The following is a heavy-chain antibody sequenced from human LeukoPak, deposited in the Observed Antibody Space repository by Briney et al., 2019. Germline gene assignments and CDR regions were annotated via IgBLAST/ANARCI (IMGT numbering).Heavy chain of an antibody. CDR2: IYTSGST. D-gene: IGHD6-19*01. Sequence: SETLSLTCTVSGGSISSYFWSWIRQPAGKGLEWIGRIYTSGSTNYNPSLKSRVTMSVDTSKNQFSLKLSSLTAADTAVYYCARNSGSDWWGGYNWFDPWGQGTLVTVSS. V-gene: IGHV4-4*07. CDR3: ARNSGSDWWGGYNWFDP. CDR1: GGSISSYF. J-gene: IGHJ5*02.